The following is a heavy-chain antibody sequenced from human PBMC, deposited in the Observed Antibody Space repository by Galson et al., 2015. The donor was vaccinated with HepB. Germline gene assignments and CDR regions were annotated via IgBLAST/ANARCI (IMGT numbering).Heavy chain of an antibody. CDR2: ISGSGGST. CDR1: GFTFSSYA. Sequence: SLRLSCAASGFTFSSYAMTWVRQAPGKGLEWVSGISGSGGSTYYAASVKGRFTISRDNSRNTLYLQMNSLRAEDTAVYYCAKMRSRDYDSSGRRDFQHWGQGTLVTVSS. D-gene: IGHD3-22*01. V-gene: IGHV3-23*01. J-gene: IGHJ1*01. CDR3: AKMRSRDYDSSGRRDFQH.